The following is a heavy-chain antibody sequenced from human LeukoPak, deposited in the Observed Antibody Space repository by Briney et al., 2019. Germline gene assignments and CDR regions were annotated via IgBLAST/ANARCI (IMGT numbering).Heavy chain of an antibody. D-gene: IGHD6-19*01. Sequence: PSETLSLTCTVSGGSISIYYWSWIRQPPGKGLEWIGYIYYSGSTNYNPSLKSRVTISVDTSKNQFSLKLSSVTAADTAVYYCARHSSGWYFDYWGQGTLVTVSS. CDR3: ARHSSGWYFDY. CDR1: GGSISIYY. CDR2: IYYSGST. J-gene: IGHJ4*02. V-gene: IGHV4-59*08.